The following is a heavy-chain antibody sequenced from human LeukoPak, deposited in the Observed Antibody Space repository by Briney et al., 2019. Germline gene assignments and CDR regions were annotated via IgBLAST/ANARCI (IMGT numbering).Heavy chain of an antibody. J-gene: IGHJ4*02. Sequence: PSETLSLTCTVSGGSISSGGYYWSWIRQHPGKGLEWIGYIYYSGSTYYNPSLNSRVTISVDTSKNQFSLKLSSVTAADTAVYYCASMVRGAPPDYWGQGTLVTVSS. CDR3: ASMVRGAPPDY. V-gene: IGHV4-31*03. CDR2: IYYSGST. D-gene: IGHD3-10*01. CDR1: GGSISSGGYY.